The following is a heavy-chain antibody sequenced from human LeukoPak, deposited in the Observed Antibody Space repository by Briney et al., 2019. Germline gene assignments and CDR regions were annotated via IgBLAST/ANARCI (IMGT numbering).Heavy chain of an antibody. CDR1: GGPISSGSYY. Sequence: SQTLSLTCTVSGGPISSGSYYWSWIRQPAGKGLEWIGRIYTSGSTNYNPSLKSRVTISVDTSKNRFSLKLSSVTAADTAVYYCARDHDFWSGYFDYWGQGTLVTVSS. D-gene: IGHD3-3*01. CDR3: ARDHDFWSGYFDY. V-gene: IGHV4-61*02. CDR2: IYTSGST. J-gene: IGHJ4*02.